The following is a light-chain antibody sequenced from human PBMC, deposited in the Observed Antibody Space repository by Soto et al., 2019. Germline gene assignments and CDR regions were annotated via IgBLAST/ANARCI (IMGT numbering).Light chain of an antibody. CDR2: AAS. J-gene: IGKJ5*01. CDR1: QGISSH. CDR3: QQYYSYPRT. V-gene: IGKV1-8*01. Sequence: AIRMTQSPSSLSASTGDRVTSACRAGQGISSHLAWYQQKPGKAPKLLIYAASTLQSGVPSRFSGSGSGTDFTLTISCLQSEDFATYYCQQYYSYPRTFGQGTRLEIK.